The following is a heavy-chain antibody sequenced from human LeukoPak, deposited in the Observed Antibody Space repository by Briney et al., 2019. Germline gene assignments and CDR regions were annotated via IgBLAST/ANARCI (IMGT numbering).Heavy chain of an antibody. D-gene: IGHD5-18*01. CDR2: ISGSGGST. CDR1: GFTFSSYA. CDR3: AKAPRGYSYGYPEGYYFDY. J-gene: IGHJ4*02. Sequence: GGSLRLSCAASGFTFSSYAMSWVRQAPGGGLEWVSAISGSGGSTYYADSVKGRFTISRDNSKNTLYLQMNSLRAEDTAVYYCAKAPRGYSYGYPEGYYFDYWGQGTLVTVSS. V-gene: IGHV3-23*01.